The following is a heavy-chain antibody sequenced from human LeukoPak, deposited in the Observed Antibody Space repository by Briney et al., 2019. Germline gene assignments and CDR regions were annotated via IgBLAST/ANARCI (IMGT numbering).Heavy chain of an antibody. CDR2: ISSSGSSI. J-gene: IGHJ4*02. Sequence: GGSLRLSCAASGFTFSDYQMNWVRRAPGKGLEWVSYISSSGSSIYYADSVKGRFTISRDNAKNSLYLQMNSLRAEDTAVYYCARDDRGMTHNFDYWGQGTLVTVSS. CDR3: ARDDRGMTHNFDY. CDR1: GFTFSDYQ. V-gene: IGHV3-48*03. D-gene: IGHD3-22*01.